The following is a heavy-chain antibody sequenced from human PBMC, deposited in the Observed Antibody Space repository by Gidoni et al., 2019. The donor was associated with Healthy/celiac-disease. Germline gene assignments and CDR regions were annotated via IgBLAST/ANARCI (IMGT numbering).Heavy chain of an antibody. CDR1: GFTFSSYG. V-gene: IGHV3-30*18. D-gene: IGHD6-6*01. Sequence: QVQLVESGGGVVQPGRSLRLSCAASGFTFSSYGMHWVRQAPGKGLEWVAVISYDGSNKYYADSVKGRFTISRDNSKNTLYLQMNSLRAEDTAVYYCAKDQGPEYDYYYYGMDVWGQGTTVTVSS. CDR3: AKDQGPEYDYYYYGMDV. CDR2: ISYDGSNK. J-gene: IGHJ6*02.